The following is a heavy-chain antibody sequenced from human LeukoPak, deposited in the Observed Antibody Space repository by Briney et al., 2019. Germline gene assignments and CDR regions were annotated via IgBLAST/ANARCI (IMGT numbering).Heavy chain of an antibody. V-gene: IGHV3-23*01. CDR1: GFTFSSYA. CDR2: ISGNGGST. Sequence: GGSLRLSCAASGFTFSSYAMSWVRRTPGKGLEWVSAISGNGGSTYYADSVKGRFTISRDNSKNTLYLQMNSLRAEDTAVYYRARQLGYCSDGTCYFEYWGQGTLVTVSS. D-gene: IGHD2-15*01. J-gene: IGHJ4*02. CDR3: ARQLGYCSDGTCYFEY.